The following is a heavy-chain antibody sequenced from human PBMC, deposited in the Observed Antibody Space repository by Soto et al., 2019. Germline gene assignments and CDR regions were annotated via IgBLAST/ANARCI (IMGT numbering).Heavy chain of an antibody. CDR1: GFPFSSYA. J-gene: IGHJ4*02. CDR2: ISDDGTKK. CDR3: GRDTWARRTLYYDTSDTL. V-gene: IGHV3-30-3*01. Sequence: QMQVVESGGGVVHPGTSLRLSCAGSGFPFSSYAFHWVRQAPGKGLEWVAVISDDGTKKYYADFVKGRFFISRHNYKDTLYLEMNSLRIEDTAVYYCGRDTWARRTLYYDTSDTLWGQGTLVTVSS. D-gene: IGHD3-22*01.